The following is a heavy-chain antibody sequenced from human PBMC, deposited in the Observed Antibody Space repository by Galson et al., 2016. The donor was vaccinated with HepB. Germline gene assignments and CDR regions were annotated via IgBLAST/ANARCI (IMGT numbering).Heavy chain of an antibody. V-gene: IGHV3-30*04. CDR1: GFTFSTSY. Sequence: SLRLSCAASGFTFSTSYMHWVRQAPGKGLEWVTVISRDGSSKNYADSVKGRFTISRDNSKNTLYLQMNSLRSEDTAVYYCAREEHAAAKSQYWGQGTLVTVSS. CDR3: AREEHAAAKSQY. J-gene: IGHJ1*01. D-gene: IGHD6-13*01. CDR2: ISRDGSSK.